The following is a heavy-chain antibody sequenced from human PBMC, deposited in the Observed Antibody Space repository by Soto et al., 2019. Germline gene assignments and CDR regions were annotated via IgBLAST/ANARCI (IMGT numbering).Heavy chain of an antibody. CDR1: GFTFRTFG. CDR3: VTGNQNFFDY. D-gene: IGHD1-1*01. J-gene: IGHJ4*02. CDR2: IWNDGSKK. V-gene: IGHV3-33*01. Sequence: QVLLVETGGGVVQPGRSLRLSCAASGFTFRTFGMHWVRQAPGKGPEWLSVIWNDGSKKFYADSVRGRFTIYRDNSNNTLYLQMDSLRPEDTAVYYCVTGNQNFFDYWGQGTLVIVSS.